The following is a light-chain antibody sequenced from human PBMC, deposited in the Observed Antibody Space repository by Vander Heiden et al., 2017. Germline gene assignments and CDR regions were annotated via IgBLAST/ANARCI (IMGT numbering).Light chain of an antibody. Sequence: DIQMTQSPSSLSASVGDRVTITCRASQSISSYLNWYQQKPGKAPKLLIYAASSLQSGVPSRFSGSGSGTDFTITISSLQPEDFATYSCQQSDSTPWTFGEGTKVEIK. CDR3: QQSDSTPWT. J-gene: IGKJ1*01. V-gene: IGKV1-39*01. CDR2: AAS. CDR1: QSISSY.